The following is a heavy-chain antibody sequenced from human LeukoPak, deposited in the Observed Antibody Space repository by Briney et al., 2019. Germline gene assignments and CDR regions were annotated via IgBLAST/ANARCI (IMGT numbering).Heavy chain of an antibody. CDR2: ISGDGGST. J-gene: IGHJ3*02. CDR3: SLWFGVAFDI. CDR1: GFTFSNAW. D-gene: IGHD3-10*01. V-gene: IGHV3-43*02. Sequence: GGSLRLSCAASGFTFSNAWMSWVRQAPGKGLEWVSLISGDGGSTYYADSVKGRFTISRDNSKNSLYLQMNSLRTEDTALYYCSLWFGVAFDIWGQGTMVTVSS.